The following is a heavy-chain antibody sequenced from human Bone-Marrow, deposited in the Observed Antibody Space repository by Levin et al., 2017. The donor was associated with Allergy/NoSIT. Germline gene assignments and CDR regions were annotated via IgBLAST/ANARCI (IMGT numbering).Heavy chain of an antibody. D-gene: IGHD1-1*01. CDR3: APRVEGTFDY. CDR1: GLSLSSDGAG. Sequence: SGPTLVKPTQTLTLTCTVSGLSLSSDGAGVGWIRKPQGKALEWLALIYWDDDKRYSPSLKSRLTTTKDTSKHQADLTMTNMDPLDTATYYCAPRVEGTFDYWGQGTLVTVSS. V-gene: IGHV2-5*02. J-gene: IGHJ4*02. CDR2: IYWDDDK.